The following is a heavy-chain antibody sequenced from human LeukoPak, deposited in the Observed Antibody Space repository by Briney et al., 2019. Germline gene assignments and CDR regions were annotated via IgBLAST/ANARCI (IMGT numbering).Heavy chain of an antibody. V-gene: IGHV3-30*02. CDR1: GFTFSSYG. CDR2: IRYDGSNK. CDR3: AKGSYYYDTSGYFDS. J-gene: IGHJ4*01. Sequence: GGSLRLSCAAFGFTFSSYGMHWVRQAPGKGLEWVAFIRYDGSNKYYADSVKGRFTISRDNSKNTVYLQMHSLRADDTAVYYCAKGSYYYDTSGYFDSWGHGALVTVSS. D-gene: IGHD3-22*01.